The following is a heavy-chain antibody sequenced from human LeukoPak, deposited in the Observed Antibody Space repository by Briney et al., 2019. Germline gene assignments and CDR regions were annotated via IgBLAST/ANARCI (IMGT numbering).Heavy chain of an antibody. V-gene: IGHV3-48*03. CDR3: ASGSGSYWYFDL. D-gene: IGHD3-22*01. Sequence: PGGSLRLSCAASGFTFSSYEMNWVRQAPGKGLEWVSYISSSGSTIYYADSVKGRFTISRDNAKNSLYLQMNSLRAEDTAVYYCASGSGSYWYFDLWGRETLVTVSS. CDR1: GFTFSSYE. J-gene: IGHJ2*01. CDR2: ISSSGSTI.